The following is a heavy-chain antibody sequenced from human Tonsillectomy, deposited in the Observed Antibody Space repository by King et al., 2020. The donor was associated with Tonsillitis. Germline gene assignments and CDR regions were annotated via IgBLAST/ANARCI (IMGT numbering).Heavy chain of an antibody. CDR2: VAHDGNSK. D-gene: IGHD6-19*01. CDR3: AREAYSSGRCGIFDI. CDR1: GLTVSASI. V-gene: IGHV3-30*01. Sequence: VQLVESGGGVVQPGGSLRLSCAASGLTVSASIIHWVRQTPGKGLEWVALVAHDGNSKNYAGTMNGRFTISGDNSQNTVYLQMNSLRAEDTAVYYCAREAYSSGRCGIFDIWGQGTKVTVSS. J-gene: IGHJ3*02.